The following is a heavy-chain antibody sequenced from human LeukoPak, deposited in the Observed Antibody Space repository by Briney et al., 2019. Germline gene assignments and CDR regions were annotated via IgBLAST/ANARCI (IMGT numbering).Heavy chain of an antibody. CDR1: GYTFTDYY. Sequence: GASVKVSCKASGYTFTDYYFHWVRHAPGQGLEWMGWINPNSGGTNYAQKFQGRVTMTRDTSISTAYMELSSLTSDDTAEYYCARNRYGYNFGYWAQGPLVTVSS. CDR2: INPNSGGT. D-gene: IGHD5-24*01. J-gene: IGHJ4*02. CDR3: ARNRYGYNFGY. V-gene: IGHV1-2*02.